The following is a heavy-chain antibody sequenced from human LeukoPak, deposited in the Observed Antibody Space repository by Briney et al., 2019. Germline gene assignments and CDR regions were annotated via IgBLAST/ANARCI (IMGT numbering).Heavy chain of an antibody. J-gene: IGHJ3*02. V-gene: IGHV4-61*09. Sequence: SETLSLTCTVSGGSISSGSYYWSWIRQPAGKGLEWIGHIYTSGSTNYNPSLKSRVTISVDTSKNQFSLKLSSVTAADTAVYYCARTEMATSQADAFDIWGQGTMVTVSS. D-gene: IGHD5-24*01. CDR2: IYTSGST. CDR3: ARTEMATSQADAFDI. CDR1: GGSISSGSYY.